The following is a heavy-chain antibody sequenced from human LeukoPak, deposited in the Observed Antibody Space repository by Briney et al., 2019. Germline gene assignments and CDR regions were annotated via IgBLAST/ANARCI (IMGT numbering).Heavy chain of an antibody. D-gene: IGHD3-22*01. Sequence: GGSLRLSCAASGFTFSSYAMSRVRQAPGKGLEWVSAISGSGGGTYYANSVKGRFTISRDNSKNTLYLQMNSLRAEDTAVYYCAKDLKGSGYYDGGFDYWGQGTLVTVSS. J-gene: IGHJ4*02. CDR2: ISGSGGGT. CDR1: GFTFSSYA. V-gene: IGHV3-23*01. CDR3: AKDLKGSGYYDGGFDY.